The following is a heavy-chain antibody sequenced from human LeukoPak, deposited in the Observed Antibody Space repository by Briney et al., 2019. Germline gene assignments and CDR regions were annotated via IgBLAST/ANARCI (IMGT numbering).Heavy chain of an antibody. D-gene: IGHD6-13*01. Sequence: PGGSLRLSCAASGFTFSSYGMHWVRQAPGKGLEWVAVISYDGSNKYYADSVKGRFTISRDNSKNTLYLQMNSLRAEDTAVYYCARLMGYIAAAIDYWGQGTLVTVSS. V-gene: IGHV3-30*03. J-gene: IGHJ4*02. CDR3: ARLMGYIAAAIDY. CDR2: ISYDGSNK. CDR1: GFTFSSYG.